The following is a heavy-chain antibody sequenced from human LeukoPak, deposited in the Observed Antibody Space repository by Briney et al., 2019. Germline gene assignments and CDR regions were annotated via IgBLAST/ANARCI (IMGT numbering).Heavy chain of an antibody. CDR1: GYIFTAYY. CDR3: AAGGVKMATQMPFVY. V-gene: IGHV1-2*06. CDR2: INPNSGGK. Sequence: GASVKVSCKASGYIFTAYYIHWVRQAPGQGLEWMGRINPNSGGKNHAQKFQGRVTMTRDTSISTAYMDLSRLRSDDTAVYYCAAGGVKMATQMPFVYWGQGTLVTVSS. D-gene: IGHD5-24*01. J-gene: IGHJ4*02.